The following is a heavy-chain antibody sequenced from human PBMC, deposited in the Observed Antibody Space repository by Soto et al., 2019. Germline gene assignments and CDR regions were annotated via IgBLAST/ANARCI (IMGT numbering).Heavy chain of an antibody. J-gene: IGHJ4*02. CDR2: MYGGGST. D-gene: IGHD6-19*01. CDR1: GATVSSNY. Sequence: GGSLRLSCAASGATVSSNYMNWVRQAPGKGLEWVSVMYGGGSTYYADSVKGRFTISGDGFKNTLYLQMNGLRAEDTAVYYCARGEADHYFDYWGRGTLVTVSS. CDR3: ARGEADHYFDY. V-gene: IGHV3-53*01.